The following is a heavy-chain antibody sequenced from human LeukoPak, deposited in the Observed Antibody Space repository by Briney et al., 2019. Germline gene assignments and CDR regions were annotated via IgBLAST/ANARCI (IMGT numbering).Heavy chain of an antibody. CDR2: IIPIFGTA. D-gene: IGHD6-19*01. Sequence: ASVKVSCKASGGTFSSYAISWVRQAPGQGLEWMGRIIPIFGTANYAQKFQGRVTITTDESTSTAYMGVSSLRSKDTAGYYGGRGVAVASLSFDYWGEGPLVTVSS. J-gene: IGHJ4*02. CDR3: GRGVAVASLSFDY. CDR1: GGTFSSYA. V-gene: IGHV1-69*05.